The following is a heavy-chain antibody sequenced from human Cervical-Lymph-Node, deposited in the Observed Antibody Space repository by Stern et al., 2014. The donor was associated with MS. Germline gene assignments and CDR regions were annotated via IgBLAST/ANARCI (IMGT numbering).Heavy chain of an antibody. D-gene: IGHD6-6*01. CDR2: ILYDGSNK. CDR1: GFTFSNYG. V-gene: IGHV3-30*18. Sequence: MQLVESGGGVVQPGRSLRLSCAASGFTFSNYGMHWVRQAPGKGLEWVAGILYDGSNKYYADSVKGRFTVSRDNSKNTLYLQMNSLRADDTAIYYCAKDRGSSVAARYFDYWGQGTLVTVSS. J-gene: IGHJ4*02. CDR3: AKDRGSSVAARYFDY.